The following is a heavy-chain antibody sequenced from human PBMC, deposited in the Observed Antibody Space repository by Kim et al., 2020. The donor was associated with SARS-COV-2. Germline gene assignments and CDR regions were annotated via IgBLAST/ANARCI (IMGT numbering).Heavy chain of an antibody. CDR1: GGSISSYY. CDR2: IYYSGST. D-gene: IGHD6-13*01. Sequence: SETLSLTCTVSGGSISSYYWSWIRQPPGKGLEWIGYIYYSGSTNYNPSLKSRVTISVDTSKNQFSLKLSSVTAADTAVYYCASYSSSWRGFDYWGQGTLVTVSS. J-gene: IGHJ4*02. V-gene: IGHV4-59*01. CDR3: ASYSSSWRGFDY.